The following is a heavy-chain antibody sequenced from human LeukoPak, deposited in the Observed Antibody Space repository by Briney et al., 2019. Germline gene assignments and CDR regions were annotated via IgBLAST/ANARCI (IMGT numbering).Heavy chain of an antibody. CDR1: GFTFDDYA. CDR2: ISWNSGSI. V-gene: IGHV3-9*01. CDR3: AKAPDIAAAGYYFDY. D-gene: IGHD6-13*01. Sequence: GRSLRLSCAASGFTFDDYAMHWVRQAPGKGLEWVSGISWNSGSIGYADSVKGRFTISRDNAKNSLYLQTNSLRAEDTALYYCAKAPDIAAAGYYFDYWGQGTLVTVSS. J-gene: IGHJ4*02.